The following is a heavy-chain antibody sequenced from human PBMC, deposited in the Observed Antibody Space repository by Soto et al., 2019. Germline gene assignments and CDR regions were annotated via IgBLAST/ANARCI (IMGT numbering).Heavy chain of an antibody. V-gene: IGHV1-18*01. J-gene: IGHJ3*02. Sequence: ASVKVSCKASGYTFTSYGISWVRQAPGQGLEWMGWISAYNGNTNYAQKLQGRVTMTTDTSTSTAYMELRSLRSDDTAVYYCARDRYCSGGSCYRSGWVFDIWGQGTMVTVSS. CDR1: GYTFTSYG. CDR3: ARDRYCSGGSCYRSGWVFDI. CDR2: ISAYNGNT. D-gene: IGHD2-15*01.